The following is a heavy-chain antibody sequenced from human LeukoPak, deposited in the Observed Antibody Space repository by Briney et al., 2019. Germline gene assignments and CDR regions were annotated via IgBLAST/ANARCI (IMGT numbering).Heavy chain of an antibody. CDR3: ARAPHKAATLGFDY. V-gene: IGHV3-66*01. Sequence: GGSLRLSCAASGFTVSSNYMSWVRQAPGKGLEWVSVIYSGGSTYYADSVKGRFTISRDNSKNTLYLQMNSLRAEDTAVYYCARAPHKAATLGFDYWGQGTLVTVSS. D-gene: IGHD2-15*01. CDR2: IYSGGST. CDR1: GFTVSSNY. J-gene: IGHJ4*02.